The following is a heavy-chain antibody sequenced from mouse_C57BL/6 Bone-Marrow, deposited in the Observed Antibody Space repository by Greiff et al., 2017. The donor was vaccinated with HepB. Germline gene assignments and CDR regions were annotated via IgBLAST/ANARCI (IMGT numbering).Heavy chain of an antibody. V-gene: IGHV5-9*01. D-gene: IGHD2-4*01. CDR1: GFTFSSYT. CDR3: ASYDYDEGAWFAY. CDR2: ISGGGGNT. J-gene: IGHJ3*01. Sequence: DVKLVESGGGLVKPGGSLKLSCAASGFTFSSYTMSWVRQTPEKRLEWVATISGGGGNTYYPDSVKGRFTISRDNAKNTLYLQMSSLRSEDTALYYCASYDYDEGAWFAYWGQGTLVTVSA.